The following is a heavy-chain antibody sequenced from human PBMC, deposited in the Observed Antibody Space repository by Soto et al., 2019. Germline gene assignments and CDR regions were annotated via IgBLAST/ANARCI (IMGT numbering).Heavy chain of an antibody. CDR1: GVSIAISYW. CDR2: MSHGGST. Sequence: PSETLSLTCDVSGVSIAISYWLGWVRQPPGRDLEWLGDMSHGGSTNYNPSLKSRVTILLDKSKNQFSLSLSFVTAADTATYYCARSFCRYAVDSWGQG. CDR3: ARSFCRYAVDS. D-gene: IGHD1-1*01. J-gene: IGHJ4*02. V-gene: IGHV4-4*02.